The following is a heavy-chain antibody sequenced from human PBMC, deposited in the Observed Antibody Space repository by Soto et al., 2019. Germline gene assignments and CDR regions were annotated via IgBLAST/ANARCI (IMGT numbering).Heavy chain of an antibody. V-gene: IGHV4-59*02. Sequence: SETLSLTCIVSGGSVTSYHCSWIRQFPGQGLEWIAYTSYTGNTNYNPSLKSGVTISVDTSRKQLSLKLTSVTAADTAVYYLAKKAWVITGITSFDHWGQGNPVT. CDR3: AKKAWVITGITSFDH. J-gene: IGHJ4*02. D-gene: IGHD3-22*01. CDR2: TSYTGNT. CDR1: GGSVTSYH.